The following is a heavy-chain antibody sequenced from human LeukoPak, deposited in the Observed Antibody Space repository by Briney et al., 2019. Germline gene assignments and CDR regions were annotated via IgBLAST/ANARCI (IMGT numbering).Heavy chain of an antibody. J-gene: IGHJ4*02. CDR1: GGSISSGDYY. V-gene: IGHV4-30-4*08. CDR2: IYYSGST. Sequence: SETLSLTCTVSGGSISSGDYYWSWIRQPPGKGLEWIGYIYYSGSTYYNPSLKSRVTISVDTSKNQFSLKLSSVTPADTAVYYCAREMRPTYYYDSSGSPGYWGQGTLVTVSS. CDR3: AREMRPTYYYDSSGSPGY. D-gene: IGHD3-22*01.